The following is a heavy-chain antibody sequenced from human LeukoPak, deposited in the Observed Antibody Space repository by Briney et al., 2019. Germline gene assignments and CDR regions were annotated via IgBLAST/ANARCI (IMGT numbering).Heavy chain of an antibody. CDR2: INPNSGGT. CDR1: GYTFTGYY. CDR3: AREKVRQSGMDV. D-gene: IGHD2-2*01. V-gene: IGHV1-2*06. Sequence: ASVKVSCKASGYTFTGYYMHWVRQAPGQGLEWMGRINPNSGGTNHAQKFQGRVTMTRDTSINTAYMELSRLTSDDTAVYYCAREKVRQSGMDVWGQGTTVTVSS. J-gene: IGHJ6*02.